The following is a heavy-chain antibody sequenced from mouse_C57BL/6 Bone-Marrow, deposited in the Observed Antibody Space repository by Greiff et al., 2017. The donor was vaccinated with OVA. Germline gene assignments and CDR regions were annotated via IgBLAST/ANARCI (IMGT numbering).Heavy chain of an antibody. V-gene: IGHV1-26*01. CDR1: GYTFTDYY. J-gene: IGHJ1*03. CDR2: ISHNNGGT. Sequence: EVQLQQSGPELVKPGASVKISCKASGYTFTDYYMNWVKQSHGKSLEWIGDISHNNGGTRYNQKFKGKATLTVDKSSNTAYMELRSLTSEDSAVDYCASSRYGSSYARYFDVRGTGTTVTFS. CDR3: ASSRYGSSYARYFDV. D-gene: IGHD1-1*01.